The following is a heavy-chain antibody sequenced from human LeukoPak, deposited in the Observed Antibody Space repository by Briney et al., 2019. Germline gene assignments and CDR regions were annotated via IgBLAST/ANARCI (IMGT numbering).Heavy chain of an antibody. J-gene: IGHJ4*02. CDR1: GGSISSGSYY. D-gene: IGHD5-18*01. CDR2: IYTSGST. CDR3: ARAVYRRGYGDSGLV. V-gene: IGHV4-61*02. Sequence: SETLSLTCTVSGGSISSGSYYWSWIRQPAGKGLEWIGRIYTSGSTNYNPSRRSRVTISVDTSKNQFSLKLSSVTAADTAVYYCARAVYRRGYGDSGLVWGQGTLVTVSS.